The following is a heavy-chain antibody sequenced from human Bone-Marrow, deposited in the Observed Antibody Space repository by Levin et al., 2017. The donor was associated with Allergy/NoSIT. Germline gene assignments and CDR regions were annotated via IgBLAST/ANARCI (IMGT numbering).Heavy chain of an antibody. Sequence: ASVKVSCKTYGYDFTTYWIGWVRQLPGKGLEWMGIIYPGDSETMYSPSFQGQVTMSVDRSDNTAYMRWFSLKASDTATYYCARARGHTYGYVDFWGQGTLVTVSS. CDR3: ARARGHTYGYVDF. J-gene: IGHJ4*02. CDR1: GYDFTTYW. V-gene: IGHV5-51*01. D-gene: IGHD2-2*03. CDR2: IYPGDSET.